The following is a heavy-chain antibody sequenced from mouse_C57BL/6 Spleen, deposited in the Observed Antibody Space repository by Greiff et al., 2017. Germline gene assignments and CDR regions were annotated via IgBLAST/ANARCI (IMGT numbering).Heavy chain of an antibody. D-gene: IGHD3-1*01. CDR3: ARGGLDPYYAMDY. CDR2: INPNNGGT. J-gene: IGHJ4*01. CDR1: GYTFTDYY. V-gene: IGHV1-26*01. Sequence: VQLQQSGPELVKPGASVKISCKASGYTFTDYYMNWVQQSHGKSLEWIGDINPNNGGTSYNQKFKGKATLTVDKSSSTAYMELRSLTSEDSAVYYCARGGLDPYYAMDYWGQGTSVTVSS.